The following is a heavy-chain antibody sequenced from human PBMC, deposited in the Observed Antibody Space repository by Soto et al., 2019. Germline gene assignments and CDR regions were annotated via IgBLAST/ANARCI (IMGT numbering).Heavy chain of an antibody. CDR2: MNPNSGNT. Sequence: ASVKVSCKASGYTFTSYDINWVRQATGQGLEWMGWMNPNSGNTDYAQKFQGRVTMTRNTSISTAYMELSSLRSEDTAVYYCARGRITMVRGVIQRDIDYWGQGTLVTVSS. CDR3: ARGRITMVRGVIQRDIDY. V-gene: IGHV1-8*01. CDR1: GYTFTSYD. D-gene: IGHD3-10*01. J-gene: IGHJ4*02.